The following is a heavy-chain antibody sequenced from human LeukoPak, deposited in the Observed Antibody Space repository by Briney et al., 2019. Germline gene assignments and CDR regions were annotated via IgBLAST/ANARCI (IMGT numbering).Heavy chain of an antibody. CDR1: GYSFTSYW. CDR3: AKTGRYYGSGSNNWFDP. CDR2: IYPGDSDT. Sequence: GESLKISCKGSGYSFTSYWIGWVRQMPGKGLEWMGIIYPGDSDTRYSPSFQGQVTISADKSISTAYLQWSSLKASDTAMYYCAKTGRYYGSGSNNWFDPWGQGTLVTVSS. V-gene: IGHV5-51*01. J-gene: IGHJ5*02. D-gene: IGHD3-10*01.